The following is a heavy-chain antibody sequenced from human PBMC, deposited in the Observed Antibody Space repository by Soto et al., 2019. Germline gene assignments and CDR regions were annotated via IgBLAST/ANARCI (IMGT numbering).Heavy chain of an antibody. CDR2: INHSGST. V-gene: IGHV4-34*01. CDR1: GGSFSGYS. J-gene: IGHJ4*02. D-gene: IGHD2-8*02. Sequence: QVQLQQWGAGLLKPSETLSLTCAVYGGSFSGYSWTWIRQPPGTGLEWIGEINHSGSTNYNPSLKXXVTKSVDTSKNQFPLKLTSVTAADAAVYYCARDKITGLFDYWGQGTLVTVSS. CDR3: ARDKITGLFDY.